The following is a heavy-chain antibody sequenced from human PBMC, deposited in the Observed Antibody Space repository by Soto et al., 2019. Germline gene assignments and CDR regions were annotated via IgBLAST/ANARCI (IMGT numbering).Heavy chain of an antibody. Sequence: QVQLQESGPGLVKPSQTLSLTCTVSGGSISSGGYYWSWIRQHPGKGLEWIGYIYYSGSTYYNPSLKGRVTISVATSKNQFSLKLSSVTAADTAVYYCAREEGGGYDHRWFDPWGQGTLVTVSS. CDR2: IYYSGST. V-gene: IGHV4-31*03. CDR1: GGSISSGGYY. J-gene: IGHJ5*02. D-gene: IGHD5-12*01. CDR3: AREEGGGYDHRWFDP.